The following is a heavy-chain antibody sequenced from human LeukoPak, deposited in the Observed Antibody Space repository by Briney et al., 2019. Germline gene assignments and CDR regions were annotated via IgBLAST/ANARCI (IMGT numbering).Heavy chain of an antibody. J-gene: IGHJ6*03. D-gene: IGHD3-10*01. V-gene: IGHV3-30*02. CDR2: IRYDGKNQ. CDR1: GFTLRDYD. CDR3: ARGPMVRGVKDYNYDMDV. Sequence: GGSLRLSCATSGFTLRDYDMHWVRHAPAKGQEWVSMIRYDGKNQYYVESVKGRFTFSRDNTKNTLYLQMDGLRVEDTAMYYCARGPMVRGVKDYNYDMDVWGKGTTVTVSS.